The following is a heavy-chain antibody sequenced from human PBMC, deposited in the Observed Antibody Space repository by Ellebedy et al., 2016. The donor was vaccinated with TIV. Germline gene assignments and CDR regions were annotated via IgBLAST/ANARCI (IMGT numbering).Heavy chain of an antibody. D-gene: IGHD2/OR15-2a*01. J-gene: IGHJ3*02. Sequence: GESLKISCAASGFMFTYYGTHWVRQAPGKGLEWVAFMQYDGTIEDYTDSVKGRFTISRDNSKNTLYLQMNSLRPEDTAVYYCASKSATFAFDMWGQGTMVTVSS. V-gene: IGHV3-30*02. CDR2: MQYDGTIE. CDR1: GFMFTYYG. CDR3: ASKSATFAFDM.